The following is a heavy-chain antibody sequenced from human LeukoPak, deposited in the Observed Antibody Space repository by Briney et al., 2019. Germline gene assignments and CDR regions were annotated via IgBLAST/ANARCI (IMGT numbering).Heavy chain of an antibody. V-gene: IGHV1-69*06. CDR2: IIPIFGTA. J-gene: IGHJ4*02. D-gene: IGHD6-13*01. CDR3: ARASIAAAGTLDY. Sequence: SVKVSCKASGGTFSSYAISWVRQAPGQGLEWMGGIIPIFGTANYAQKFQGRVTITADKSTSTAYMGLSSLRSEDTAVYYCARASIAAAGTLDYWGQGTLVTVSS. CDR1: GGTFSSYA.